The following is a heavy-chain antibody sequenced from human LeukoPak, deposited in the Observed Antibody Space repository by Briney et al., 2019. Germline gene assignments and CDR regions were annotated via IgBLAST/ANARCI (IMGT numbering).Heavy chain of an antibody. CDR1: GGSISSSTYY. J-gene: IGHJ4*02. Sequence: SETLSLTCTVSGGSISSSTYYWGWIRQPPGKGLEWIGNIYYSGSTYYNPSLKSRVTISVDTSKNQFSLKLSSVTAADTAVYYCARGVPAATGLYWGQGTLVTVSS. D-gene: IGHD2-2*01. CDR3: ARGVPAATGLY. V-gene: IGHV4-39*07. CDR2: IYYSGST.